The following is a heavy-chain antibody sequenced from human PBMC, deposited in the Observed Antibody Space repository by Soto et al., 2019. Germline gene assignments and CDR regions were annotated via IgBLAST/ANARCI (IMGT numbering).Heavy chain of an antibody. CDR1: GYTFTSYY. CDR2: INPSGGST. J-gene: IGHJ4*02. Sequence: QVQLVQSGAEVKKPGASVKVSCKASGYTFTSYYMHWVRQAPGQGLEWMGIINPSGGSTSYAQKFQGEVPMTRETANSTGYMGRSSPGSGDTAVLFGGGGGGGGSFDYWGQGTLVTVSS. D-gene: IGHD3-10*01. V-gene: IGHV1-46*01. CDR3: GGGGGGGSFDY.